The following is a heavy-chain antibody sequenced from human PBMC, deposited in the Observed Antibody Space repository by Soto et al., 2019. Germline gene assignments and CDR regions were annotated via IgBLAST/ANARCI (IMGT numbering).Heavy chain of an antibody. V-gene: IGHV3-49*03. J-gene: IGHJ6*02. CDR2: IRIKFYGGTT. D-gene: IGHD3-3*01. CDR1: GFTFGDYA. Sequence: SLRLSCSGSGFTFGDYALTWFRQAPGKGLEWVGFIRIKFYGGTTEYAASVKGRFTISRDDAKSIAYLQMNSLKTEDTAVYYCTRDLGGRFLVYGMDVWGQGTTVTVSS. CDR3: TRDLGGRFLVYGMDV.